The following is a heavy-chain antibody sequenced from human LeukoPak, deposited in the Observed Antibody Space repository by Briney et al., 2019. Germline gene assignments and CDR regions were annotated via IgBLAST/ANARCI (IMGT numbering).Heavy chain of an antibody. CDR2: ISTSSSTI. CDR3: ASRLQTGYCSTSICPSYFQH. D-gene: IGHD2-2*01. J-gene: IGHJ1*01. V-gene: IGHV3-48*03. Sequence: PGGPLRLSCAASGFTFSSYEMNWVRQAPGKGLEWVSYISTSSSTIYYADSVKGRFTISRDNAKNSLYLQMNSLRAEDTAVYYCASRLQTGYCSTSICPSYFQHWGQGTLVTVSS. CDR1: GFTFSSYE.